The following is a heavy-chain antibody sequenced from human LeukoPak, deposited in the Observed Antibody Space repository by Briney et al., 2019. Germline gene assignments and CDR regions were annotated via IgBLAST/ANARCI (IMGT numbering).Heavy chain of an antibody. CDR2: IYYSGST. CDR3: ARGDVVVVAATPRYYYGMDV. V-gene: IGHV4-59*01. D-gene: IGHD2-15*01. J-gene: IGHJ6*02. Sequence: SETLSLTCTVSGGSISSYYWSWIRQPPGKGLEWIGYIYYSGSTNYNPSLKSRVTISVDTSKNQFSLKLCSVTAADTAVYYCARGDVVVVAATPRYYYGMDVWGQGTTVTVSS. CDR1: GGSISSYY.